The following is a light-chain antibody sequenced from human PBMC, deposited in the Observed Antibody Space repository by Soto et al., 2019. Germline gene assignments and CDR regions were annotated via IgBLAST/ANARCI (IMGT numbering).Light chain of an antibody. J-gene: IGLJ3*02. V-gene: IGLV2-8*01. CDR3: TSXXXXDNLM. CDR1: SSDIGAYNY. Sequence: QSVLTQPPSASGSPGQSVTISCTGTSSDIGAYNYVSWFQQHPGEAPKLIISEVNKRPSGVPDRFSGSKSGNTASLTVSGLQAEDEADYYCTSXXXXDNLMFGGGTKLTVL. CDR2: EVN.